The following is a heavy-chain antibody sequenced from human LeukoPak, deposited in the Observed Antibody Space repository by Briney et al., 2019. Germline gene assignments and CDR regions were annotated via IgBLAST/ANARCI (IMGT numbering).Heavy chain of an antibody. CDR2: ISAYNGNT. J-gene: IGHJ6*03. V-gene: IGHV1-18*04. Sequence: ASVKVSCKASGYTFTSYYMHWVRQAPGQGLEWMGWISAYNGNTNYAQKLQGRVTMTTDTSTSTAYMELRSLRSDDTAVYYCARGPWGATVTKTYYYYYMDVWGKGTTVTISS. CDR1: GYTFTSYY. D-gene: IGHD4-17*01. CDR3: ARGPWGATVTKTYYYYYMDV.